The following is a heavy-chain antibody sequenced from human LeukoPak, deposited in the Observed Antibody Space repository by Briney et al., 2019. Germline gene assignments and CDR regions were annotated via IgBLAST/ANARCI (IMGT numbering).Heavy chain of an antibody. D-gene: IGHD2-15*01. Sequence: GASVKVSCKASGYTFTSYYMHWVRQSPGQGLELMEIINPSGGSTSYAQKFQGRVTMTRDTSTSTVYMELSSLRSEDTAVYYCARTGSGGSYWFDPWGQGTLVTVSS. CDR2: INPSGGST. V-gene: IGHV1-46*01. CDR1: GYTFTSYY. CDR3: ARTGSGGSYWFDP. J-gene: IGHJ5*02.